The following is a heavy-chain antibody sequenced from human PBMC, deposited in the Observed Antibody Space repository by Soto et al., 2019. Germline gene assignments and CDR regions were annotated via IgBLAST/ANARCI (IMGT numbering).Heavy chain of an antibody. CDR1: GGTFSSYA. CDR2: INANIGTT. D-gene: IGHD6-13*01. J-gene: IGHJ6*02. V-gene: IGHV1-69*06. CDR3: ARPASRYYYYYGMHV. Sequence: SVKVSCKASGGTFSSYAISWVRQAPGQGLEWMGGINANIGTTNYAQKLRGRVTITADTSTSTAYMELSSLRSDDTAVYYCARPASRYYYYYGMHVWGQGTTVTVSS.